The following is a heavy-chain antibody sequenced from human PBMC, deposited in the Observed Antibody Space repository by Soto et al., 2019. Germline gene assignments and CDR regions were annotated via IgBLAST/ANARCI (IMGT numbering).Heavy chain of an antibody. CDR1: GFTFSSYG. CDR2: ISYDGSNK. CDR3: AKERTDRGYYYYGMDV. Sequence: GGSLRLSCAASGFTFSSYGMHWVRQAPGKGLEWVAVISYDGSNKYYADSVKGRFTISRDNSKNTLYLQMNSLRAEDTAVYYCAKERTDRGYYYYGMDVWVQGTTVIVSS. V-gene: IGHV3-30*18. J-gene: IGHJ6*02.